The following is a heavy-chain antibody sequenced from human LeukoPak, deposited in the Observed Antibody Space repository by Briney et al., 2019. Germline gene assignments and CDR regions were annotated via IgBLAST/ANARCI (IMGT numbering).Heavy chain of an antibody. CDR1: GGSFSGYY. D-gene: IGHD3-3*01. Sequence: SETLSLTCAVYGGSFSGYYWSWIRQPPGKGLEWIGEINHSGSTNYNPSLKSRVTISVDTSKNQFSLKLSSVTAADTAVYYCARGRIYDFWSGYPFDYWGQGTLVTVSS. CDR2: INHSGST. CDR3: ARGRIYDFWSGYPFDY. V-gene: IGHV4-34*01. J-gene: IGHJ4*02.